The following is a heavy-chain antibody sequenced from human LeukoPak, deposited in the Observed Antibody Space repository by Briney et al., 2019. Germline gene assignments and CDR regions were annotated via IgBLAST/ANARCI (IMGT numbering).Heavy chain of an antibody. D-gene: IGHD6-19*01. V-gene: IGHV3-23*01. Sequence: GGSLRLSCAASGFTFNNYAMGWVRQAPGKGLEWVSAIGANGGPKYYTDSVKGRFTISRDSSKNTLYLQMNSLRADDTAVYYCAKDTGHSTGWYAVDYWGQGTLVTVSS. CDR2: IGANGGPK. CDR1: GFTFNNYA. J-gene: IGHJ4*02. CDR3: AKDTGHSTGWYAVDY.